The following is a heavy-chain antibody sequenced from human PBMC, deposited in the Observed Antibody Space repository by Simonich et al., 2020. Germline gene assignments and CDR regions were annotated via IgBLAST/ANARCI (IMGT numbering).Heavy chain of an antibody. CDR1: GFTFSSYS. Sequence: EVQLVESGGGLVQPGGSLRLSCAASGFTFSSYSMNWVSHAPGKWLEWVTYISSSSSNIYYAASVQCRFTISRENAKNSLYLQMNSLRAEDTAVYYCARDSSYYAFDIWGQGTMVTVSS. CDR2: ISSSSSNI. J-gene: IGHJ3*02. V-gene: IGHV3-48*01. CDR3: ARDSSYYAFDI. D-gene: IGHD5-12*01.